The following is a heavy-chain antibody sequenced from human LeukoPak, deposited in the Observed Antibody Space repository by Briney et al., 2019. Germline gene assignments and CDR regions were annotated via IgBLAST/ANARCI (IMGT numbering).Heavy chain of an antibody. CDR3: AREGILEWLFTEAYYFDY. Sequence: PGGSLRLSCAASGFTFSHYAMRWVRQAPGKGLEWLSEIGGGGDGAYHADSVKGRFTISRDNSKNTLYLQMNSLRAEDTAVYYCAREGILEWLFTEAYYFDYWGQGTLVTVSS. CDR1: GFTFSHYA. J-gene: IGHJ4*02. D-gene: IGHD3-3*01. V-gene: IGHV3-23*01. CDR2: IGGGGDGA.